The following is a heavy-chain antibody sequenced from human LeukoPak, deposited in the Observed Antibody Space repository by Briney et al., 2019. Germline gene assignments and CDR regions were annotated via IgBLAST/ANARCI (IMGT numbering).Heavy chain of an antibody. Sequence: GGSLRLSCAASGFIFSSYGMHWVRQAPGKGLEWVAFIRYDGSNKYYADSVKGRFTISRDNSKNTLYLQMNSLRADDTAVYYCARGNSYDSSGYPEYFQNWGQGTLVTVSS. CDR3: ARGNSYDSSGYPEYFQN. V-gene: IGHV3-30*02. CDR2: IRYDGSNK. CDR1: GFIFSSYG. J-gene: IGHJ1*01. D-gene: IGHD3-22*01.